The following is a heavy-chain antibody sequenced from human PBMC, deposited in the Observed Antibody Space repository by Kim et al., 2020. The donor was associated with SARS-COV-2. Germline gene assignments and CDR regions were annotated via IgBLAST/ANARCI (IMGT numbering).Heavy chain of an antibody. Sequence: EKNYVDSVKGPFTLARDNAKNSLDLKMNSLRAEDTAVYYCARGSGSFYIHWGPGTLVTVSS. CDR2: EK. V-gene: IGHV3-7*01. J-gene: IGHJ4*02. D-gene: IGHD1-26*01. CDR3: ARGSGSFYIH.